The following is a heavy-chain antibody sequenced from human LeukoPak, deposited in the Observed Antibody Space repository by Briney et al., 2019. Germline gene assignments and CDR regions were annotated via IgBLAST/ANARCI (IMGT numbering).Heavy chain of an antibody. J-gene: IGHJ4*02. D-gene: IGHD1-26*01. CDR1: GFTFSSYW. CDR3: ARVFIVGATIDY. V-gene: IGHV3-74*01. CDR2: INSDGSST. Sequence: SGGSLRLSCAASGFTFSSYWMHWVRQAPGKGLVWVSRINSDGSSTSYADSVKGRFTISRDNAKNTLYLQMNSLRAEDTAVYYCARVFIVGATIDYWGQGTLVTVSS.